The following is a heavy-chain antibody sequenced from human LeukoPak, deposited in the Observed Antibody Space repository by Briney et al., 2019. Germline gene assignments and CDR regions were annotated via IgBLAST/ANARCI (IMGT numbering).Heavy chain of an antibody. Sequence: PGGSLRLSCAASGFTVSSNYMSWVRQAPGKGLEWLSVIYVVGETHYADSVKGRFTISRDNSKNTLYLQMNSLRAEDTALYFCGRDRLQLWPDAFDIWGRGTMVTVAS. D-gene: IGHD5-18*01. V-gene: IGHV3-53*01. CDR2: IYVVGET. J-gene: IGHJ3*02. CDR3: GRDRLQLWPDAFDI. CDR1: GFTVSSNY.